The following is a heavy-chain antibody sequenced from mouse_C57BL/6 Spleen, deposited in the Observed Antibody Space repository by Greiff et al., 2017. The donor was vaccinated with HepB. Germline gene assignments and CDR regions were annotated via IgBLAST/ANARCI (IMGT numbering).Heavy chain of an antibody. V-gene: IGHV1-15*01. CDR3: TDGHYYGGSLFAY. J-gene: IGHJ3*01. D-gene: IGHD1-1*01. Sequence: VQLQQSGAELVRPGASVTLSCKASGYTFTDYEMHWVKQTPVHGLEWIGAIDPETGGTAYNQKFKGKAILTADKSSSTAYMELRSLTSEDSAVYYCTDGHYYGGSLFAYWGQGTLVTVSA. CDR1: GYTFTDYE. CDR2: IDPETGGT.